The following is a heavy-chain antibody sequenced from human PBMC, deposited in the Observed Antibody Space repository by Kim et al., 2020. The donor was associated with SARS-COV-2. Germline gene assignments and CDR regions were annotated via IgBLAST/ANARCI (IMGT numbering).Heavy chain of an antibody. V-gene: IGHV1-69*13. CDR3: ARGCYDFWSGSNCFDY. Sequence: SVKVSCKASGGTFSSYAISWVRQAPGQGLEWMGGIIPIFGTANYAQKFQGRVTITADESTSSAYMELSSLRSEDTAVYYCARGCYDFWSGSNCFDYWGQGTLVTVSS. J-gene: IGHJ4*02. CDR2: IIPIFGTA. D-gene: IGHD3-3*01. CDR1: GGTFSSYA.